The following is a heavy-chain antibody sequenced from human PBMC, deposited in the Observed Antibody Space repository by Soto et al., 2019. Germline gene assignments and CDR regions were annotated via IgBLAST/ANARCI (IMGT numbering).Heavy chain of an antibody. J-gene: IGHJ6*02. D-gene: IGHD6-13*01. CDR2: IIPMFGTA. CDR3: ARVRIAAAGRLGENYYYGMDV. V-gene: IGHV1-69*13. Sequence: GASVKVSCKASGGTFSSYAIRWVRQAPGQGLEWMGGIIPMFGTANYAQKFQGRVTITADESTSTAYMELSSLRSEDTAVYYCARVRIAAAGRLGENYYYGMDVWGQGTTVTVSS. CDR1: GGTFSSYA.